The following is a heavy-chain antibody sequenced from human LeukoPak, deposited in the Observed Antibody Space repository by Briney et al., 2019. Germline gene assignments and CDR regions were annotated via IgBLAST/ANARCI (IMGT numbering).Heavy chain of an antibody. CDR3: ARLTTMATTFVY. CDR1: GFTIVSYW. V-gene: IGHV3-7*01. J-gene: IGHJ4*02. CDR2: INPAGSDK. Sequence: PGGSLRLSCAASGFTIVSYWMSWVRQAPGKGLEWVASINPAGSDKFYVDSVKGRFTISRDNAENSFYLQMNSLRGEDTAVYYCARLTTMATTFVYWGQGALVTVSS. D-gene: IGHD5-24*01.